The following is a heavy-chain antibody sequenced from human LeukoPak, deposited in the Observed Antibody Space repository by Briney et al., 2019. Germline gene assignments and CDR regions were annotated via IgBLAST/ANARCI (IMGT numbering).Heavy chain of an antibody. J-gene: IGHJ4*02. CDR2: INPSGGST. CDR1: GYTFTSYY. D-gene: IGHD3-10*01. CDR3: ARGHYGSGSYSLDFDY. Sequence: ASVKVSCKASGYTFTSYYMHWVRQAPGQGLEWMGIINPSGGSTSYAQKFQGRVTMTRDVSTSTVYMELSSLRSEDTAVYYCARGHYGSGSYSLDFDYWGQGTLVTVSS. V-gene: IGHV1-46*01.